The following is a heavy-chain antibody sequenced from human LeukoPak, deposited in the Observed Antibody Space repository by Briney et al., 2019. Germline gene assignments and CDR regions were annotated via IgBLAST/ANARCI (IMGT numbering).Heavy chain of an antibody. CDR2: ISGSGAST. D-gene: IGHD1-26*01. V-gene: IGHV3-23*01. J-gene: IGHJ4*02. Sequence: GGSLRLSCAASGFTFSSYNMDWVRQAPGKGLEWVSGISGSGASTYYADSVKGRFTISRDNSKNTLYLQMNSLRAEDTGVYYCAKEGWALRRGYCDYWGQGTLVTVSS. CDR1: GFTFSSYN. CDR3: AKEGWALRRGYCDY.